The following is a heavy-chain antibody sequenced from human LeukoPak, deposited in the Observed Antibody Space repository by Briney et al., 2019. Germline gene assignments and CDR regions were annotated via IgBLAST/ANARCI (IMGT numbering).Heavy chain of an antibody. CDR3: ARDLDGDHHPFYFAY. D-gene: IGHD4-17*01. CDR2: ISAYNGNT. CDR1: GYTFTSYG. J-gene: IGHJ4*02. Sequence: ASVKVSCKASGYTFTSYGISWVRQAPGQGLEWMGWISAYNGNTNYAQTLQGRVTMTTDTSTSTASMELRSLRSDDTAVYYCARDLDGDHHPFYFAYWGRGTLVTVCS. V-gene: IGHV1-18*01.